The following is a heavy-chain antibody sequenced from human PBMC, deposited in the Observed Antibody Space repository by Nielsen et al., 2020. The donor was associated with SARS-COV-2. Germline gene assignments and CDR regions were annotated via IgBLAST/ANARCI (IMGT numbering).Heavy chain of an antibody. Sequence: SETLSLTCTVSGGSISSHNYYWCWIRQHPGKGLEWIGYIFHSGLTYDNPSLKNRLIMSVDTSKNQFSLKLNSVTAADTAVYYCARATLTCYYNDAFDIWGQGTMVIVSS. J-gene: IGHJ3*02. CDR2: IFHSGLT. D-gene: IGHD3-9*01. CDR3: ARATLTCYYNDAFDI. V-gene: IGHV4-31*03. CDR1: GGSISSHNYY.